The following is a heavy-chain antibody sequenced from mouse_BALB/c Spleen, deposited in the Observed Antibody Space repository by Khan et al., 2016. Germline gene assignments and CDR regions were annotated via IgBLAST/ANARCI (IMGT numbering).Heavy chain of an antibody. CDR1: GFDFSRYW. Sequence: EVQLQESGGGLVQPGGSLKLSCAASGFDFSRYWMSWVRQAPGKGLEWIGEINPDSSTINYTPSLKAKFIISRDNAKNTLYLQMSKVRSKDTALYYCARAGYYGYLAYWGQGTLVTVSA. CDR2: INPDSSTI. J-gene: IGHJ3*01. V-gene: IGHV4-1*02. D-gene: IGHD1-1*01. CDR3: ARAGYYGYLAY.